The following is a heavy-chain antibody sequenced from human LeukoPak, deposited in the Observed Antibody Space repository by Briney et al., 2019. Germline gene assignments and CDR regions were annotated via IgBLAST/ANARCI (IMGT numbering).Heavy chain of an antibody. Sequence: ASVKVSCTASGYTLTDYYMHWVRQAPGQGLEWMGRINPNSGGTNYAQKFQGRVTMTRDTSISTVYMELSRLRPDDTAVYYCARVGYYESSGYYEYWGQGTLVTVSS. J-gene: IGHJ4*02. CDR3: ARVGYYESSGYYEY. V-gene: IGHV1-2*06. CDR1: GYTLTDYY. D-gene: IGHD3-22*01. CDR2: INPNSGGT.